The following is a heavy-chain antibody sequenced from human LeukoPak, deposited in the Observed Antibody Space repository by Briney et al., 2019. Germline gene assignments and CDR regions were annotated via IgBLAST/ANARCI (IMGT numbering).Heavy chain of an antibody. CDR3: ARLGRTSYWYFDL. CDR2: IYYSGST. D-gene: IGHD2-2*01. J-gene: IGHJ2*01. V-gene: IGHV4-59*08. Sequence: PSGPPSPPSPGSGFSISNYYWSWIRPPPGKGLGGIGYIYYSGSTNYNPSLKSRVTISVDTSKNQFSLKLSSVTAADTAVYYCARLGRTSYWYFDLWGRGTLVTVSS. CDR1: GFSISNYY.